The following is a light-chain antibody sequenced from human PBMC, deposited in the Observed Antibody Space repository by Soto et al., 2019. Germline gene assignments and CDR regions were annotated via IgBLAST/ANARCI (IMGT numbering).Light chain of an antibody. Sequence: QSALTQPPSASGSPGQSVTISCTGTSSDVGGYDYVSWYQQHPGKAPKLMIYEVTIRPSGVSDRFSGSKSGNTASLTVSGLQAEDEADYFCCSYAGTYTWVFGGGTQLTVL. CDR1: SSDVGGYDY. CDR2: EVT. J-gene: IGLJ3*02. CDR3: CSYAGTYTWV. V-gene: IGLV2-8*01.